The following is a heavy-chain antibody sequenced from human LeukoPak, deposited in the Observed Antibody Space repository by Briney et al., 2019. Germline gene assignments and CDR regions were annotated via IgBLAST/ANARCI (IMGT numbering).Heavy chain of an antibody. CDR2: IYYTGST. V-gene: IGHV4-39*01. Sequence: SETLSLTCTVSGDSISNSNYYWAWIRQSPGKGLEWIGSIYYTGSTYDNPFLKSRVTISIDTSKNQFSLKLTSVTAADSALYYCAGRTRVTTVVRVYGMDVWGQGTTVTVSS. D-gene: IGHD2-15*01. CDR1: GDSISNSNYY. CDR3: AGRTRVTTVVRVYGMDV. J-gene: IGHJ6*02.